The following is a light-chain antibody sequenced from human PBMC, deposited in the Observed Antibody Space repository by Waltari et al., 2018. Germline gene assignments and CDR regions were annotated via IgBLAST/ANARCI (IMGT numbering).Light chain of an antibody. CDR1: QTISSW. CDR2: KAS. J-gene: IGKJ5*01. CDR3: QQYNSYSIT. V-gene: IGKV1-5*03. Sequence: DIQMTPSPSTLSALVVDRVTLTCRASQTISSWLAWYQQKPGKAPKLLIYKASTLESGVPSRFSGSGSGTEFTLTISSLQPDDFATYYCQQYNSYSITFGQGTRLEIK.